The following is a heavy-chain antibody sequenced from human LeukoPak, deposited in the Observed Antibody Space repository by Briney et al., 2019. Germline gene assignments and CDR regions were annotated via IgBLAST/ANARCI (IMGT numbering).Heavy chain of an antibody. Sequence: NPSETLSLTCTVSGGSINNYYWSWIRQPPGKGLEWIGHMFYSGSTSYNPSLKSRVTISIDTSNNQFSLRLTSVTAADTAVYYCAREGMDNDYFDYWGQGTLVTVSS. CDR3: AREGMDNDYFDY. CDR2: MFYSGST. J-gene: IGHJ4*02. V-gene: IGHV4-59*01. D-gene: IGHD2-2*03. CDR1: GGSINNYY.